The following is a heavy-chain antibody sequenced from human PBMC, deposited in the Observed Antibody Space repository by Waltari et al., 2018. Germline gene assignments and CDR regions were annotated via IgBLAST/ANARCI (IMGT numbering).Heavy chain of an antibody. CDR3: ARDRGRGLYLVA. CDR1: GDSVTSPNW. CDR2: VLSTGKT. D-gene: IGHD2-15*01. V-gene: IGHV4-4*02. J-gene: IGHJ5*02. Sequence: QLQLQESGPGLVKPSGTLSPSCAVSGDSVTSPNWWSWVRQSPQGGLGWTGQVLSTGKTTSTPSFPSRVTMSLDASNNQFSRKVPSATAADTAVYSCARDRGRGLYLVAWGPGTLVTVS.